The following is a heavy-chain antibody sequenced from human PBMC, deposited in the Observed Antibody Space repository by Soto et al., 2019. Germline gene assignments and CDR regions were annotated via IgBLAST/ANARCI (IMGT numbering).Heavy chain of an antibody. Sequence: SETLSLTCAVYGGSFSVYYWIWIRQPPGKGLEWIGQINHSGSTNYNPSLKSRVTTSVDTSKNQFSLKLKSVTAADTAVYYCARGNAYCGGACYPFQDSWVPGTQVTVSS. CDR1: GGSFSVYY. CDR2: INHSGST. V-gene: IGHV4-34*01. J-gene: IGHJ4*02. CDR3: ARGNAYCGGACYPFQDS. D-gene: IGHD2-21*02.